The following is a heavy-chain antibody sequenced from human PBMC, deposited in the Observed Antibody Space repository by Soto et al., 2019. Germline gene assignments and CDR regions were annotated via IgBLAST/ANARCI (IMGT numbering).Heavy chain of an antibody. CDR1: GFTFSTYG. J-gene: IGHJ4*02. CDR2: IWYDGSNK. V-gene: IGHV3-33*01. Sequence: GGSLRLSCAASGFTFSTYGMHWVRQAPGKGLEWVAVIWYDGSNKYYADSVKGRFTISRDNSRDTLYLQMNSLRADDTAVYYCARAVGPFDYXGQGTLVTVSS. CDR3: ARAVGPFDY.